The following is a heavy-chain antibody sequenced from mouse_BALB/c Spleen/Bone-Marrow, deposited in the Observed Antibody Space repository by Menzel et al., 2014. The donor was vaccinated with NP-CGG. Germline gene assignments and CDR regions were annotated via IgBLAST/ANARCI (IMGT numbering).Heavy chain of an antibody. V-gene: IGHV1-26*01. CDR1: GYSFXGYT. Sequence: EVKLMESGPELVKPGASMKISCKASGYSFXGYTMNWVKQSHGKNLEWIGLINPYNGGTSYNQKFMGKATLTVDKSSSTAYMELLSLTSEDSAVYYCARWDYYGYAMDYWGQGTSVTVSS. CDR3: ARWDYYGYAMDY. D-gene: IGHD1-1*01. CDR2: INPYNGGT. J-gene: IGHJ4*01.